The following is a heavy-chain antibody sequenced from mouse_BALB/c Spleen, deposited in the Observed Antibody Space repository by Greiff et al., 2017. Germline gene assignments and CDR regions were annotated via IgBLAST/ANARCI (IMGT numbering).Heavy chain of an antibody. CDR2: ISDGGSYT. J-gene: IGHJ4*01. V-gene: IGHV5-4*02. CDR1: GFTFSDYY. CDR3: ARVDYYGSSYVAMDY. D-gene: IGHD1-1*01. Sequence: EVMLVESGGGLVKPGGSLKLSCAASGFTFSDYYMYWVRQTPEKRLEWVATISDGGSYTYYPDSVKGRFTISRDNAKNNLYLQMSSLKSEDTAMYYCARVDYYGSSYVAMDYWGQGTSVTVSS.